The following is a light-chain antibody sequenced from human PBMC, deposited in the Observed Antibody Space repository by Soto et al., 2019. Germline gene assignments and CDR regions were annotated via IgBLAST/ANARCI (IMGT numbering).Light chain of an antibody. V-gene: IGKV3-11*01. J-gene: IGKJ4*01. CDR3: LSRFDWPT. Sequence: EVVLTQSPDALSLSPGERATVSCRASQSVSAYLAWYQQRPGQAPRLLIYDVSNRAPGIPDRFSGGGSGTDFTLSISSLQPEDSATYYCLSRFDWPTFGGCATLEIK. CDR2: DVS. CDR1: QSVSAY.